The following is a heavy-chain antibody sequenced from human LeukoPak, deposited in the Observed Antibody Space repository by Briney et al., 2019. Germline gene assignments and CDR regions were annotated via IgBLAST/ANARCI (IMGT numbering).Heavy chain of an antibody. J-gene: IGHJ4*02. CDR3: ARASRRTYGSGNY. CDR1: GGSFSGYY. CDR2: INHSGST. Sequence: PSETLSLTCAVYGGSFSGYYWSWIRQPPGKGLEWIGEINHSGSTSYNPSLKSRVTISVDTSKNQFSLKLSSVTAADTAVYYCARASRRTYGSGNYWGQGTLVTVSS. D-gene: IGHD3-10*01. V-gene: IGHV4-34*01.